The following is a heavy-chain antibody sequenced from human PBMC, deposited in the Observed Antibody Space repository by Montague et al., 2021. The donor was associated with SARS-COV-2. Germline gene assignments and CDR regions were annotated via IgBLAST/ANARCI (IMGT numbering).Heavy chain of an antibody. Sequence: CATSGESVSSNSAAWNWIRQSPSGGLEWLGRTYYRSKWYTDYAPSVKTRITITPDTSNNQFSLHLNSVTPGDTAVYYCAREGTVPGPRGIYFDDWGQGTLVTVSS. J-gene: IGHJ4*02. V-gene: IGHV6-1*01. D-gene: IGHD1-1*01. CDR3: AREGTVPGPRGIYFDD. CDR1: GESVSSNSAA. CDR2: TYYRSKWYT.